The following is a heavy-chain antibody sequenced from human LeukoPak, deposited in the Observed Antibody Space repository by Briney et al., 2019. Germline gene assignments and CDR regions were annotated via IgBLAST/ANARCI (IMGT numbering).Heavy chain of an antibody. CDR1: GYTFTSYG. CDR2: ISAYNGNT. CDR3: ARVIRGGWPLEFDY. D-gene: IGHD6-19*01. V-gene: IGHV1-18*01. J-gene: IGHJ4*02. Sequence: ASVKVSCKASGYTFTSYGISWVRQAPGQGLEWMGWISAYNGNTNYAQKLQGRVTMTTDTSTSTAYMELRSLRSDDTAVYYCARVIRGGWPLEFDYWCQGTLVTVSS.